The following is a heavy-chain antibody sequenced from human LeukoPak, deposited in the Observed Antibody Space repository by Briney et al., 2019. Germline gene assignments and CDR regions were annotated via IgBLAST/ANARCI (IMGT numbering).Heavy chain of an antibody. Sequence: PGGSLRLSCAASGFTFSSYVMSWVRRAPGKGLEWVSAISGSGGSTYYADSVKGRFTISRDNSKNTLYLQMSSLRAEDTAVYYCAKASGHYYGSEKWGQGTLVTVSS. CDR2: ISGSGGST. CDR1: GFTFSSYV. CDR3: AKASGHYYGSEK. V-gene: IGHV3-23*01. J-gene: IGHJ4*02. D-gene: IGHD3-10*01.